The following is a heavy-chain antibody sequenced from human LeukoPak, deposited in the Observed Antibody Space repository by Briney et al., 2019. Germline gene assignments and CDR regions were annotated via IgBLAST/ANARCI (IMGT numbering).Heavy chain of an antibody. CDR2: ITSSSSKTI. Sequence: GGSLRLSCAASGFSFSSYSMNWVRQAPGKGLEWVSYITSSSSKTIYYADSVKGRFTISRDNAKDTLYLQVNSLRAEDTAVYYCARGGKIALAGTRSSQYFQHWGQGTLVTVSS. CDR1: GFSFSSYS. V-gene: IGHV3-48*01. J-gene: IGHJ1*01. CDR3: ARGGKIALAGTRSSQYFQH. D-gene: IGHD6-19*01.